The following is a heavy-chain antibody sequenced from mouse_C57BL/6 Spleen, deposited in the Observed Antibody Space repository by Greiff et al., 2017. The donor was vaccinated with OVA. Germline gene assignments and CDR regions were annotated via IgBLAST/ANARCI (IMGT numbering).Heavy chain of an antibody. CDR1: GYTFTSYW. CDR2: IDPSDSYT. J-gene: IGHJ2*01. D-gene: IGHD2-2*01. V-gene: IGHV1-69*01. CDR3: ARGWLRRGVYFDY. Sequence: VQLQQPGAELVMPGASVKLSCKASGYTFTSYWMHWVKQRPGQGLEWIGEIDPSDSYTNYNQKFKGKSTLTVDKSSSTAYMQLSSLTSEDSAVYYCARGWLRRGVYFDYWGQGTTLTVSS.